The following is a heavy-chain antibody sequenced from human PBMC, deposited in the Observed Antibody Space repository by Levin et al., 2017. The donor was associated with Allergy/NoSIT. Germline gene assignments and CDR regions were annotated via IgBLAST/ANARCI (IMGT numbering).Heavy chain of an antibody. CDR2: ISGSGGST. V-gene: IGHV3-23*01. J-gene: IGHJ6*03. CDR1: GFTFSSYA. D-gene: IGHD4-17*01. Sequence: GESLKISCAASGFTFSSYAMSWVRQAPGKGLEWVSAISGSGGSTYYADSVKGRFTISRDNSKNTLYLQMNSLRAEDTAVYYCASRTGDYGDYGNYYYYMDVWGKGTTVTVSS. CDR3: ASRTGDYGDYGNYYYYMDV.